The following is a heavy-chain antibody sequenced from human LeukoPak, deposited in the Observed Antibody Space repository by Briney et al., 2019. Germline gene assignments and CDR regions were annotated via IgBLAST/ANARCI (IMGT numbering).Heavy chain of an antibody. CDR2: ISHDGSNK. CDR3: VRGRTSGSSWPFDY. CDR1: GFPFSSYG. D-gene: IGHD6-13*01. Sequence: GRSLRLSCAASGFPFSSYGMHWVRQAPGKGPEWVAVISHDGSNKYYEDSVKGRFTISRDNSKNTLYLQMNSLSAEDTAVYYCVRGRTSGSSWPFDYWGQGTLVTVSS. V-gene: IGHV3-30*03. J-gene: IGHJ4*02.